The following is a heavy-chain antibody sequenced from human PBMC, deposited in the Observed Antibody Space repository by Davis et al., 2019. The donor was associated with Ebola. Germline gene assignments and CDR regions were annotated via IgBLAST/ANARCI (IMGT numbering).Heavy chain of an antibody. Sequence: GSLRLSCTVSGGSISSYYWSWIRQPPGKGLEWIGYIYYSGSTNYNPSLKSRVTISVDTSKNQFSLKLSSVTAADTAVYYCARHVTYYDFWSGNYYYYGMDVWGQGTTVTVSS. CDR3: ARHVTYYDFWSGNYYYYGMDV. V-gene: IGHV4-59*08. D-gene: IGHD3-3*01. J-gene: IGHJ6*02. CDR2: IYYSGST. CDR1: GGSISSYY.